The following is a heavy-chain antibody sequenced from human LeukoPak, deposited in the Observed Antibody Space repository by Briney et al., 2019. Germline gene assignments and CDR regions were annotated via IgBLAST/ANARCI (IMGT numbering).Heavy chain of an antibody. CDR1: GLTFRSSA. Sequence: GGSLRLSCTASGLTFRSSAMHWVRQAPGKGLEWVAVISYDGSNAYSADSVKGRFTISRDNSKNTLYLQMNSLRGEDTAVYYCARDRLSSGAAYFDDWGQGTLVTVSS. V-gene: IGHV3-30-3*01. CDR3: ARDRLSSGAAYFDD. D-gene: IGHD6-19*01. J-gene: IGHJ4*02. CDR2: ISYDGSNA.